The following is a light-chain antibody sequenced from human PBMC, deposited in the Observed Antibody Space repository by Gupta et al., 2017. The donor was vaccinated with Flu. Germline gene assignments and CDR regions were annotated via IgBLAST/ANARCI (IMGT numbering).Light chain of an antibody. Sequence: SYELPLPPSVSVSPGQTARTTCSGDALPKQYAYWYQQKPAQAPLLAIYKDNERPSGLPERFSGATSGTTGTLTISGVQAEDEADYYCQSEENGVHSLGGFGGGTKLTV. CDR3: QSEENGVHSLGG. CDR2: KDN. V-gene: IGLV3-25*02. CDR1: ALPKQY. J-gene: IGLJ3*02.